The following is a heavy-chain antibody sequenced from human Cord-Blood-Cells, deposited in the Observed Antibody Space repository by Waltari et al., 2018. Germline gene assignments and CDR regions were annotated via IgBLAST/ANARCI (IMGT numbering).Heavy chain of an antibody. J-gene: IGHJ6*03. V-gene: IGHV4-4*07. CDR3: ARVVRNYYDSSGYYQYYYYYMDV. CDR1: GGSISSYY. CDR2: IYTSGST. Sequence: QVQLQESGPGLVKPSETLSLTCTVSGGSISSYYWSWIRQPAGKGLELIGRIYTSGSTNYNPSLKSRVTMSVDTSKNQFSLKLSSVTAADTAVYYCARVVRNYYDSSGYYQYYYYYMDVWGKGTTVTVSS. D-gene: IGHD3-22*01.